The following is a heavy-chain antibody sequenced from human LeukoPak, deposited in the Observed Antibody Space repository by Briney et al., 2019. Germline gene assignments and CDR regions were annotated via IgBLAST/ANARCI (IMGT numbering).Heavy chain of an antibody. CDR1: GGSFSGYY. CDR2: INHSGST. Sequence: SETLSLTCAVYGGSFSGYYWSWIRQPPGKGLEWIGEINHSGSTNYNPSLKSRVTISVDTSKNQFSLKLSSVTAADTAVYYCARELEYYGSGSYFYWGQGTLVTVSS. J-gene: IGHJ4*02. CDR3: ARELEYYGSGSYFY. V-gene: IGHV4-34*01. D-gene: IGHD3-10*01.